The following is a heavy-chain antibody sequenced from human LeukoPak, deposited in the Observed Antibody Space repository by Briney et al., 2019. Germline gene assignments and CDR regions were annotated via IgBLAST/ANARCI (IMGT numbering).Heavy chain of an antibody. CDR2: ISYDGSNK. Sequence: GRSLRLSCAASGFTFSSYVMNWVRQAPAKGLEWVASISYDGSNKYCADSVKGRFTISRDNSKNTLYLEMNSLRAEDTAVYYCARNRQLDYWGQGTLVTVSS. CDR3: ARNRQLDY. V-gene: IGHV3-30*04. D-gene: IGHD6-13*01. CDR1: GFTFSSYV. J-gene: IGHJ4*02.